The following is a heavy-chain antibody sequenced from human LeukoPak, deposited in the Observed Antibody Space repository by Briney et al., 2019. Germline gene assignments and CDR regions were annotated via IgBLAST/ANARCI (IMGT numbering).Heavy chain of an antibody. CDR1: GFTFRSYA. D-gene: IGHD4-17*01. Sequence: GGSLRLSCEASGFTFRSYAMHWVRQAPGKGLEWVAVISYDGSNKYYADSVKGRFTISRDNSKNTLYLQMNSLRAEDTAVYYCAREGGDYGDYVNYYYYGMDVWGQGTTVTVSS. CDR2: ISYDGSNK. CDR3: AREGGDYGDYVNYYYYGMDV. J-gene: IGHJ6*02. V-gene: IGHV3-30*04.